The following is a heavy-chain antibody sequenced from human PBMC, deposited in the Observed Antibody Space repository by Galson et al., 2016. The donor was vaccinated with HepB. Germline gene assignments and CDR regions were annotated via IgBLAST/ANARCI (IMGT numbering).Heavy chain of an antibody. CDR2: ISTNGISQ. CDR1: GFSFSSSA. J-gene: IGHJ3*02. CDR3: AKDQGILRHFDWLTYDAFDM. D-gene: IGHD3-9*01. Sequence: SLRLSCAASGFSFSSSAMHWVRQAPGKGLEWVAVISTNGISQNYEDSVKGRFTVYRDNSKNTVDLQMNSLRPEDTAVYYCAKDQGILRHFDWLTYDAFDMWGQGTMVTVSS. V-gene: IGHV3-30*18.